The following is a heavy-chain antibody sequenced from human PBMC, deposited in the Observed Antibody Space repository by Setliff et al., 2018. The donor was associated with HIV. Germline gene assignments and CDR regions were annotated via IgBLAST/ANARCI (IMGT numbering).Heavy chain of an antibody. CDR2: IYTSGST. V-gene: IGHV4-4*09. CDR1: GSSVTNNY. J-gene: IGHJ4*02. Sequence: PSETLSLTCTVSGSSVTNNYWIWIRQPPGKGLEWIGNIYTSGSTNYNPSLKSRVTISVDTSKNQFSLKLSSVTAADTAVYYCSVIDYWGQGTLVTVSS. CDR3: SVIDY.